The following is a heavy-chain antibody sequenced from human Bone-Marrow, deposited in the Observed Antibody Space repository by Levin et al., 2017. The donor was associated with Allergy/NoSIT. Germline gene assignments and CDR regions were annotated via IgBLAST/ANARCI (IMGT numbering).Heavy chain of an antibody. V-gene: IGHV3-30-3*01. CDR1: GFTFSSYA. D-gene: IGHD2-15*01. Sequence: GESLKISCAASGFTFSSYAMHWVRQAPGKGLEWVAVISYDGSNKYYADSVKGRFTISRDNSKNTLYLQMNSLRAEDTAVYYCARGIYCSGGSCYVGAFDIWGQGTMVTVSS. CDR2: ISYDGSNK. J-gene: IGHJ3*02. CDR3: ARGIYCSGGSCYVGAFDI.